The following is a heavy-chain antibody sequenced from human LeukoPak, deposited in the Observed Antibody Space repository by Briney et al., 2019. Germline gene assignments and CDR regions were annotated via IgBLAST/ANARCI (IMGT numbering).Heavy chain of an antibody. J-gene: IGHJ6*02. D-gene: IGHD3-22*01. CDR1: GFTFTSSA. CDR3: AADSVYYDSSGYRIGPRGYYYGMDV. Sequence: SVKVSCKASGFTFTSSAVQWVRQARGQRLEWIGWIVVGSGNTNYAQKFQERVTITRDMSTSTAYMELSSLRSEDTAVYYCAADSVYYDSSGYRIGPRGYYYGMDVWGQGTTVTVSS. CDR2: IVVGSGNT. V-gene: IGHV1-58*01.